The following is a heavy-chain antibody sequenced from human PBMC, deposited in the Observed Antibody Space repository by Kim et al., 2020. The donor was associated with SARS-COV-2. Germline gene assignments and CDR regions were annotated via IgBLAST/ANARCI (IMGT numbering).Heavy chain of an antibody. D-gene: IGHD3-22*01. CDR1: GFTFSGSA. CDR3: TRQLGYYDSSGYPSGDFDY. CDR2: IRSKANSYAT. V-gene: IGHV3-73*01. J-gene: IGHJ4*02. Sequence: GGSLRLSCAASGFTFSGSAMHWVRQASGKGLEWVGRIRSKANSYATAYAASVKGRFTISRDDSKNTAYLQMNSLKTEDTAVYYCTRQLGYYDSSGYPSGDFDYWGQGTLVTVSS.